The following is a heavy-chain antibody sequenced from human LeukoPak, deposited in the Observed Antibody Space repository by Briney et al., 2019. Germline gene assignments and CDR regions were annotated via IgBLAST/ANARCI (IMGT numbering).Heavy chain of an antibody. CDR1: GFTVSSTY. Sequence: GGSLRLSCAASGFTVSSTYMSWIRQAPGRGLEWVSVIYSGGTTYYAESVKGRFTISRDNSKNTLYLQMNSLRPEDTAVYYWARSGYSSGWTGGFDYWGQGTLVTVSS. J-gene: IGHJ4*02. CDR3: ARSGYSSGWTGGFDY. CDR2: IYSGGTT. V-gene: IGHV3-53*01. D-gene: IGHD6-19*01.